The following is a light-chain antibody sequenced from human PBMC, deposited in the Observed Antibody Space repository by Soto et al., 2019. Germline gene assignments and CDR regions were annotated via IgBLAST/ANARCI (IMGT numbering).Light chain of an antibody. J-gene: IGKJ1*01. CDR1: HGSSSY. V-gene: IGKV1-8*01. CDR3: QQSSNPPHP. Sequence: RIDQAPCRFSETTGARVTITRRASHGSSSYLAWYQQKPGKPPRLLIYAASSLQSGVPSRFSGSGSGTDFTLTIGSLQPEDFATYSCQQSSNPPHPFGQGAIVAI. CDR2: AAS.